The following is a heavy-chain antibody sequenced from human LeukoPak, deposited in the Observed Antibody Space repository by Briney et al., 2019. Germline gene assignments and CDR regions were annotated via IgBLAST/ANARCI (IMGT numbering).Heavy chain of an antibody. CDR3: ARDVIAITGAGY. CDR2: ISSSSSYI. J-gene: IGHJ4*02. V-gene: IGHV3-21*01. D-gene: IGHD2-21*01. CDR1: GFTFSSYS. Sequence: GGSLRLSCTASGFTFSSYSMNWVRQAPGKGLEWVSSISSSSSYIYYADSVKGRFTISRDNAKNSLYLQMNSLRAEDTAVYYCARDVIAITGAGYWGQGTLVTVSS.